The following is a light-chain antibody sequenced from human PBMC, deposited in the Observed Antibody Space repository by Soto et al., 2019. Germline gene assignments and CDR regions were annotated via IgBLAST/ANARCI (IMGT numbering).Light chain of an antibody. CDR2: EVS. CDR1: SSDVGGYNY. Sequence: QSALTQPASVSGSPGQSITISCTGTSSDVGGYNYVSWYQQHPDKAPKLMIYEVSNRPSGVSNRFSGSKSGHTASLTISGLQSEDDADYFCTSYTSYSTLDVFGTGTQLTVL. CDR3: TSYTSYSTLDV. V-gene: IGLV2-14*01. J-gene: IGLJ1*01.